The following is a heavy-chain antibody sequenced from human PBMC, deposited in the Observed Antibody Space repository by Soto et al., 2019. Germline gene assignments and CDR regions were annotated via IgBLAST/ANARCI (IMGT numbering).Heavy chain of an antibody. CDR2: IIPIFGPA. J-gene: IGHJ4*02. CDR1: GDALQNIA. CDR3: ARGGSGTRFHN. D-gene: IGHD1-1*01. Sequence: QVQLVQSGAEVKKPGSSVKVSCKAYGDALQNIAITWVRQAPGQGLEWVGGIIPIFGPAKYAQNFQGRVTITADESTNTAYREWNSLKSKDRAIYYCARGGSGTRFHNGGQEPL. V-gene: IGHV1-69*01.